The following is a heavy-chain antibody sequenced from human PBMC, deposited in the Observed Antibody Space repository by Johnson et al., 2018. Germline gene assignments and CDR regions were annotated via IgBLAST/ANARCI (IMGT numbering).Heavy chain of an antibody. D-gene: IGHD5-18*01. Sequence: VQLVESGGGLVQPGGSLRLSCAASGFTFSSYAMSWVRQAPGTGLEWVSGMSNSGDTTYYTDSVKGRFTISRDNSKNTLNLQMNSLRAEDTAVYYCAKEAGRRGYTYIDYWGQGTLVTVSS. V-gene: IGHV3-23*04. CDR2: MSNSGDTT. CDR1: GFTFSSYA. J-gene: IGHJ4*02. CDR3: AKEAGRRGYTYIDY.